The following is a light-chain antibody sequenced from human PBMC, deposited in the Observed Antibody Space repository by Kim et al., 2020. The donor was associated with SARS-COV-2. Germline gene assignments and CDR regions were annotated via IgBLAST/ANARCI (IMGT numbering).Light chain of an antibody. Sequence: DIVMTQSPLSLPVTPGEPASISCRSAQSIQHSNGDIFLDWYVLKSGHSPQPLIFFGSNRAYGVPDRCSGSASGTDFILKISRVEPEDVGSYCCVRVLRAPLSFGQGTKMEI. V-gene: IGKV2-28*01. CDR2: FGS. CDR1: QSIQHSNGDIF. CDR3: VRVLRAPLS. J-gene: IGKJ2*01.